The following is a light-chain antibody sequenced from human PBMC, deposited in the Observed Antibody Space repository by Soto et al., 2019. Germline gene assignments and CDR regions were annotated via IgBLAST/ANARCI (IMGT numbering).Light chain of an antibody. CDR2: KAS. J-gene: IGKJ1*01. V-gene: IGKV1-5*03. Sequence: DIQVTQSPSTLSASVGDRVTITCRASQNIGNWLAWFQQKPGKAPKLPIYKASSLESGVPSRFSGSGSGTEFTLTISSLQPDDFATYYCQQYHSYSRTVGQGTEVDIK. CDR1: QNIGNW. CDR3: QQYHSYSRT.